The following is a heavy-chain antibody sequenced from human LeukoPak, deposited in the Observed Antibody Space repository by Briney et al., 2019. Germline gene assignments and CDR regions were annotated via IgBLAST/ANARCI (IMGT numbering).Heavy chain of an antibody. D-gene: IGHD2-2*01. Sequence: ASVKVSCKASGYTFTGYYMHWVRQAPGQGLEWMGWTNPNSGGTNYAQKFQGRVTMTRDTSISTAYMELSRLRSDDTAVYYCARSPTDIVVVPAATSMTNWFDPWGQGTLVTVSS. CDR2: TNPNSGGT. J-gene: IGHJ5*02. CDR1: GYTFTGYY. CDR3: ARSPTDIVVVPAATSMTNWFDP. V-gene: IGHV1-2*02.